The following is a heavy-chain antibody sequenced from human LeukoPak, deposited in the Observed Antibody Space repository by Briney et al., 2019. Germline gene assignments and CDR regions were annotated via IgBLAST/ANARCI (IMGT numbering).Heavy chain of an antibody. Sequence: GGSLRLSCGASGFSFNNYGMHWVRQAPGKGLEWLTFIRYDTSNEYYAVSVKGRFTISRGNSKNTLYLEMNSLRPEDTAVYYCARGGTVIKALDFWGQGILVAVSS. J-gene: IGHJ4*02. D-gene: IGHD2-21*01. CDR1: GFSFNNYG. CDR2: IRYDTSNE. V-gene: IGHV3-30*02. CDR3: ARGGTVIKALDF.